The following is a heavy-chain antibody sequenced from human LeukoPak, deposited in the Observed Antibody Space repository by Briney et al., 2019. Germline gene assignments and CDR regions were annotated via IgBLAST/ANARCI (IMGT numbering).Heavy chain of an antibody. CDR1: GSTFSSYA. CDR2: IIPIFGTA. CDR3: ARDSFGGYYYFDY. V-gene: IGHV1-69*13. Sequence: SVKVSCKASGSTFSSYAISWVRQAPGQGLEWMGGIIPIFGTANYAQKFQGRVTITADESTSTAYMGLSSLRSEDTAVYYCARDSFGGYYYFDYWGQGTLVTVSS. D-gene: IGHD5-12*01. J-gene: IGHJ4*02.